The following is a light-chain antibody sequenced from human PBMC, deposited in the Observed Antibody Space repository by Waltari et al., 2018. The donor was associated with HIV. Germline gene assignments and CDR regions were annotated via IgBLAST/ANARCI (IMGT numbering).Light chain of an antibody. J-gene: IGLJ3*02. CDR2: EDD. CDR3: CSYAGSTTWL. Sequence: SALTQPASVSGSPGQAITVSCTGSSSDVGSYNLVSWYQQHPGKAPKLMIYEDDKRPSGVSNRFSGSKSGNTASLTISGLQAEDEADYYCCSYAGSTTWLFGGGTKLIVL. V-gene: IGLV2-23*01. CDR1: SSDVGSYNL.